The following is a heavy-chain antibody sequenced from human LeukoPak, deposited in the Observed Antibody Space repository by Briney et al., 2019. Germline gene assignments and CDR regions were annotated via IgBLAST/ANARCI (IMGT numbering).Heavy chain of an antibody. J-gene: IGHJ4*02. D-gene: IGHD5-18*01. CDR3: ARVAPGYTYAYGAPYYFDN. CDR1: GFSFCDYS. V-gene: IGHV3-11*05. Sequence: GGSLRLSCAASGFSFCDYSMSWIRQAPGKGLECISYRSSSSYTNYADSVKGRFTISRDNAKNSLYLQMNSLRAEDTALYYCARVAPGYTYAYGAPYYFDNWGQGTLVTVSS. CDR2: RSSSSYT.